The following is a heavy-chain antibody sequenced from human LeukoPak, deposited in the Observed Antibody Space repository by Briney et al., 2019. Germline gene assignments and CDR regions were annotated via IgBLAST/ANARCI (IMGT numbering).Heavy chain of an antibody. J-gene: IGHJ4*02. Sequence: SETLSLTCTVSGGSISSYYWSWIRQPPGKGLEWIGYIYYSGSTNYNPSLKSRVTISVDTSKNQFSLKLSSVTAADTAVYYCARRRYGWYDYWGQGTLVTVSS. V-gene: IGHV4-59*12. CDR1: GGSISSYY. D-gene: IGHD6-19*01. CDR3: ARRRYGWYDY. CDR2: IYYSGST.